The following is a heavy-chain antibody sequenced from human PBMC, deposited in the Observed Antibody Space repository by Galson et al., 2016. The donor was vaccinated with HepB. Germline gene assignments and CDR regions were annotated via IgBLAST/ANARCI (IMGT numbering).Heavy chain of an antibody. CDR1: GYSFPNYW. Sequence: QSGAEVKKPGESLKISCKGSGYSFPNYWIGWVRQMPGKGLEWMGIIYPGDSDTTYSPSFQGQVTISADESISTAYLQWSSLKASDTAMYYCARWRTPTLSGSSACFDYGGQGTLVTVSS. J-gene: IGHJ4*02. D-gene: IGHD6-6*01. V-gene: IGHV5-51*01. CDR2: IYPGDSDT. CDR3: ARWRTPTLSGSSACFDY.